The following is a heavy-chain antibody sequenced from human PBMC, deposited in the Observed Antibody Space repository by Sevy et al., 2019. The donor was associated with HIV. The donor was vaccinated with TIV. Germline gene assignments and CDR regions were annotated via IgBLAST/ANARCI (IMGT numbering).Heavy chain of an antibody. CDR3: ATLRGGLYGSGYFQN. Sequence: GGSLRLSCAASGFTFSAYAMSWVRQAPGKGLEWGSCISSSGGSTYYADSVKSRFSISRDTSKNTLYLQMNSLRAEDTAVYYCATLRGGLYGSGYFQNWGQGTQVTVSS. D-gene: IGHD3-10*01. J-gene: IGHJ1*01. CDR1: GFTFSAYA. V-gene: IGHV3-23*01. CDR2: ISSSGGST.